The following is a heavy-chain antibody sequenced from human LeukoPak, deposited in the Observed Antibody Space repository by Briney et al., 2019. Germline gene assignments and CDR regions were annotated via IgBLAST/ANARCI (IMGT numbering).Heavy chain of an antibody. CDR3: AGVVSYGSGSYYAY. Sequence: ASVKVSCKASGYTFTSYDSNWVRQATGQGLGWMGWMNPNSGNTGYAQKFQGRVTMTRNTYISTAYMELSSVRSEDTAVYYCAGVVSYGSGSYYAYWGRGNRATV. J-gene: IGHJ4*02. CDR1: GYTFTSYD. V-gene: IGHV1-8*01. D-gene: IGHD3-10*01. CDR2: MNPNSGNT.